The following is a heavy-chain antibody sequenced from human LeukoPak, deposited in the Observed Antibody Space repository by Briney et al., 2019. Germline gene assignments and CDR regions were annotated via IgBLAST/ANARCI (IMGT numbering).Heavy chain of an antibody. CDR1: GFTISCYS. D-gene: IGHD3-16*02. CDR3: ARDERNYDYVWGSYRY. V-gene: IGHV3-21*01. Sequence: PGGSLRLSCAASGFTISCYSMNWVRQAPGKGLEWVSSISSSSSFIYYADSVKGRFTISRDNAKNSLYLQMNSLRAEDTAVYYCARDERNYDYVWGSYRYWGQGTLVTVSS. J-gene: IGHJ4*02. CDR2: ISSSSSFI.